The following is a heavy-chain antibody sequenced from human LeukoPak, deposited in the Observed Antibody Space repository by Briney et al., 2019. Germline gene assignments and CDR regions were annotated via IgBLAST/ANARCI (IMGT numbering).Heavy chain of an antibody. CDR1: GFTFSSYA. D-gene: IGHD6-13*01. V-gene: IGHV3-23*01. CDR3: AKDVKEQQLARIDY. J-gene: IGHJ4*02. Sequence: GGSLRLSCAASGFTFSSYAMSWVRQAPGKGLEWVSAISGSGGSTYYADSVKGRFTISRDNSKNTLYLQMNSLRAEDTAVYYCAKDVKEQQLARIDYWGQGTLVTVSS. CDR2: ISGSGGST.